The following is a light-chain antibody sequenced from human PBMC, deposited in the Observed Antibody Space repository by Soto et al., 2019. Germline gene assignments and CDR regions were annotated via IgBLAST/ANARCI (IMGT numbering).Light chain of an antibody. V-gene: IGKV1-5*01. CDR3: QQYNSYPF. Sequence: DIQMTQSPSTLSASVGDIVTITCRASQSISSWLAWYQEKPGKAPKLLIYDASSLESGVPSRLVCSGSATEFTLTIGSLPPDDFAAEYCQQYNSYPFFSGGTKVESK. CDR1: QSISSW. CDR2: DAS. J-gene: IGKJ4*01.